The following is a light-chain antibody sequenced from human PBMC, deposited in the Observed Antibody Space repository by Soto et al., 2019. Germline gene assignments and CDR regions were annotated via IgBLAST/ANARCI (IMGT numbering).Light chain of an antibody. CDR3: QQGKSFPWT. Sequence: DIQMTPSPSSVSASVGDRVTITCRASQGISSWLAWYQQKPGRAPKLLISVISTLQSGVPSRFSGSGSGTVFTLTISSLQPEDFATYYCQQGKSFPWTFGQGTKVEIK. CDR1: QGISSW. V-gene: IGKV1-12*01. CDR2: VIS. J-gene: IGKJ1*01.